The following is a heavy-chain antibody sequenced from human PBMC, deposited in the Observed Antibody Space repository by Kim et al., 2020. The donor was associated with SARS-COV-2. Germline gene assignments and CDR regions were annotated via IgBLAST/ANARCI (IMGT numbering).Heavy chain of an antibody. D-gene: IGHD2-2*02. V-gene: IGHV5-51*01. CDR3: ARRCGSTSCYNAFDI. Sequence: PSFQGQVTISADKSISTAYLQWSSLKASDTAMYYCARRCGSTSCYNAFDIWGQGTMVTVSS. J-gene: IGHJ3*02.